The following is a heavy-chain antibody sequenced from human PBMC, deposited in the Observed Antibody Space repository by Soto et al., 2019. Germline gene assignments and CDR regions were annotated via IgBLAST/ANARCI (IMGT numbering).Heavy chain of an antibody. CDR1: GFSFSTYS. Sequence: EVQLVESGGALVQPGGSLRLSCAASGFSFSTYSMHWVRQSPGKGLEWVSYISSSGGTKYYADSAQGRFTISRDNARNSIFLQMNSLRAEDTAVYFLARSVVWIETWGQGTVVTVSS. D-gene: IGHD5-12*01. CDR3: ARSVVWIET. J-gene: IGHJ4*02. V-gene: IGHV3-48*04. CDR2: ISSSGGTK.